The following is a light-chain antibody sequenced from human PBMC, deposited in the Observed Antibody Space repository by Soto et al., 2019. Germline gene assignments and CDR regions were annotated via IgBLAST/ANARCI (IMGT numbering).Light chain of an antibody. CDR1: QSVSSSY. V-gene: IGKV3-20*01. J-gene: IGKJ2*01. CDR3: QQYGSSPPYT. Sequence: EIVLTQSPGTLSLSPGERATLSCRASQSVSSSYLAWYQQKPGQAPRLLIYGASSRATGIPDRFSGSGSGTDCTFTISRLEPEDFAVYYCQQYGSSPPYTFGQGTKLEIK. CDR2: GAS.